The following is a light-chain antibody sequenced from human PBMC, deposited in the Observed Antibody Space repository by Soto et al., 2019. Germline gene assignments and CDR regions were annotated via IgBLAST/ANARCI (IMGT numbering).Light chain of an antibody. J-gene: IGLJ1*01. Sequence: QSVLTQPPSASGTPGQRVTISCSGSSSNIGSNYVYWYQQLPGTAPKLLIYRNNQRPSGVPDRFSGSKSGTSASLAISGLRSEDEADYYCAAGDDSLSGPHYVFGTGTKVTV. CDR2: RNN. V-gene: IGLV1-47*01. CDR1: SSNIGSNY. CDR3: AAGDDSLSGPHYV.